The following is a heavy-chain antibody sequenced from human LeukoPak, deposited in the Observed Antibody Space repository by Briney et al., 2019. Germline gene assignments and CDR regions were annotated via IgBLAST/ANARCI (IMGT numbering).Heavy chain of an antibody. CDR3: AKSAKIQARGTFFDY. CDR1: GFTFSSCG. D-gene: IGHD3-16*01. J-gene: IGHJ4*02. CDR2: ISYDGSNK. Sequence: GGSLRLSCAASGFTFSSCGMHWVRQAPGKWLEWVAVISYDGSNKYYADSVKGRFTISRDNSKNTLYLQMNSLRAEDTAVYYCAKSAKIQARGTFFDYWGQGTLVTVSS. V-gene: IGHV3-30*18.